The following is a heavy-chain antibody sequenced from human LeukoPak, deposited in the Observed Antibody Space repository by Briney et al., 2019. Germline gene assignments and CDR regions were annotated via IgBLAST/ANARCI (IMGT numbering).Heavy chain of an antibody. V-gene: IGHV1-8*01. J-gene: IGHJ3*02. Sequence: ASVKVSCKASGYTFTSYDINWVRQATGQGLEWMGWMNPNSGNTGYAQKFQGRVTMTRNTSISTAYMELSSLRSEDTAVYYCARGPSKGTYYYDSSGPGAFDIWGQGTMVTVSS. CDR1: GYTFTSYD. CDR3: ARGPSKGTYYYDSSGPGAFDI. CDR2: MNPNSGNT. D-gene: IGHD3-22*01.